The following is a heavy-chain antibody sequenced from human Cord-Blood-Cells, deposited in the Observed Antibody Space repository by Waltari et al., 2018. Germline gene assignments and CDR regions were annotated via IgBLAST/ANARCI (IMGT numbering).Heavy chain of an antibody. Sequence: QVQLVASWGGVVQPGRSLRLSCAASGFTFSSYGMHWVRQAPGKGLEWVAVISYDGSNKHYADSVQGRFTISRDNSKNTLYLQMNSLRAEDTAVYYCAKEPTGYSSSWSFDYWGQGTLV. CDR2: ISYDGSNK. CDR3: AKEPTGYSSSWSFDY. V-gene: IGHV3-30*18. D-gene: IGHD6-13*01. J-gene: IGHJ4*02. CDR1: GFTFSSYG.